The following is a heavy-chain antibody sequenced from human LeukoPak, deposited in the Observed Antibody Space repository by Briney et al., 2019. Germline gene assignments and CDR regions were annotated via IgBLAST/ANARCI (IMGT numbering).Heavy chain of an antibody. D-gene: IGHD4-11*01. CDR2: IWSDGTNR. CDR3: ARDAQRGFDYSNSLQY. CDR1: GFTFNHYG. V-gene: IGHV3-33*01. J-gene: IGHJ4*02. Sequence: GGSLRLSCAATGFTFNHYGMHWVRQAPGKGLEWVAVIWSDGTNRYYADSVKGRFTISRDDSRNTVYLHMNSLRPDDTGVYYCARDAQRGFDYSNSLQYWGQGTPVTVST.